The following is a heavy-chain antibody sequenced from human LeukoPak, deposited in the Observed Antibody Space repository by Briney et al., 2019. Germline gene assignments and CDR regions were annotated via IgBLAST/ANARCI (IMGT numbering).Heavy chain of an antibody. CDR1: GGSISSYY. V-gene: IGHV4-59*08. Sequence: KPSETLSLTCTVSGGSISSYYWSWIRQPPGKGLEWIGYIYYSGSTNYNPSLKSRVTISVDTSKNQFSLKLSSVTAADTAVYYCAGSTVVTPYSPYWGQGTLVTVSS. D-gene: IGHD4-23*01. J-gene: IGHJ4*02. CDR2: IYYSGST. CDR3: AGSTVVTPYSPY.